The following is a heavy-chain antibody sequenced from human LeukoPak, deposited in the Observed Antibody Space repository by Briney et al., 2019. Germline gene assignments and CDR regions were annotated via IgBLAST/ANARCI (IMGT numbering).Heavy chain of an antibody. Sequence: GASVKVSCKASGYTFTSYGISWVRQAPGQGLEWMGWINPNSGGTNYAQKFQGRVTMTRDTSISTAYMELSRLRSDDTAVYYCARDQGIAARGDYWGQGTLVTVSS. CDR3: ARDQGIAARGDY. V-gene: IGHV1-2*02. D-gene: IGHD6-6*01. CDR2: INPNSGGT. CDR1: GYTFTSYG. J-gene: IGHJ4*02.